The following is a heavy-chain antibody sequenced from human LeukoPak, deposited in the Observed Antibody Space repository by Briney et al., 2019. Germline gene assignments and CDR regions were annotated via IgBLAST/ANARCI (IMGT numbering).Heavy chain of an antibody. CDR3: AKGEQWLVLYFQH. D-gene: IGHD6-19*01. J-gene: IGHJ1*01. CDR2: ISGSGVCT. Sequence: PGGSLRLSCAVSGFTFSSYAMSWVRQAPGEGLEWVAAISGSGVCTDYADSVKGRFTITRDNSKNMLYLQMNSRRAEGTAVYYCAKGEQWLVLYFQHWGQGTLVTVSS. CDR1: GFTFSSYA. V-gene: IGHV3-23*01.